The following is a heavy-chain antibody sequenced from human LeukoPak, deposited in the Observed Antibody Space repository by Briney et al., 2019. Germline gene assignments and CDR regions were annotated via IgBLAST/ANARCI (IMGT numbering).Heavy chain of an antibody. CDR2: MYISGET. CDR3: ASGSQGVGNNY. D-gene: IGHD4-23*01. J-gene: IGHJ4*02. V-gene: IGHV4-4*07. Sequence: SETLSLTCTVSGGSISTYYWSWIRQPAGKALEWIGRMYISGETNYNPSLKSRVTVSLDTSKNHFSLKLNSVTAADTAVYFCASGSQGVGNNYWGQGTLVTVSS. CDR1: GGSISTYY.